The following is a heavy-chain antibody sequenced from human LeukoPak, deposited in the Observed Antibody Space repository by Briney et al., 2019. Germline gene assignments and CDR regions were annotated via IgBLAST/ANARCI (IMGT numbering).Heavy chain of an antibody. CDR2: ISDNGDRT. Sequence: PGGSLRLSCAASGFTFSSDAMNWVRQAPGKGLEWVSVISDNGDRTYYADSVKGRFTISRDNYKNTLFLQMNSLRAEDTAVYYCVKGRLTVAEHFDFWGQGTLVTVSS. J-gene: IGHJ4*02. V-gene: IGHV3-23*01. CDR1: GFTFSSDA. D-gene: IGHD6-19*01. CDR3: VKGRLTVAEHFDF.